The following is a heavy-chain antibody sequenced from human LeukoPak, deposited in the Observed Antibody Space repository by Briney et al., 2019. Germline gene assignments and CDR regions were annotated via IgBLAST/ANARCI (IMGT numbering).Heavy chain of an antibody. CDR2: LYSGGST. V-gene: IGHV3-53*01. Sequence: GGSLRLSCAASGFTVSNNYMTWVRQAPGKGLEWVSVLYSGGSTYYADSVKGRFTISRDNSKGALYLLMNSLRTEDTAVYYCLPRIFGVVIDDCWGQGTLVTVSS. CDR1: GFTVSNNY. J-gene: IGHJ4*02. CDR3: LPRIFGVVIDDC. D-gene: IGHD3-3*01.